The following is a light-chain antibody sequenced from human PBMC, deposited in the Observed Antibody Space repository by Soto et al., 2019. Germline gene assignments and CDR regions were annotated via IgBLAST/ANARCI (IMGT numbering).Light chain of an antibody. V-gene: IGLV2-8*01. J-gene: IGLJ1*01. Sequence: QSVLTQPPSASGSPGQSVTISCTGTSSDVGRYNYISWYQQRPGKAPKLIIYEVSKRPSGVPDRLSGFKYGNTASLTVSGLQAEDEADYYCQSYDNTLRARYVFGTGTKVTV. CDR1: SSDVGRYNY. CDR3: QSYDNTLRARYV. CDR2: EVS.